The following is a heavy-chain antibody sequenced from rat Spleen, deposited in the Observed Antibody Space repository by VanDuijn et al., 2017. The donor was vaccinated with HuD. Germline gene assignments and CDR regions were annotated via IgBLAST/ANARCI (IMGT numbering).Heavy chain of an antibody. CDR3: TNNWEAYY. V-gene: IGHV5-25*01. Sequence: EVQLVESGGGLVQPGRSLKLSCAASGFTFSNYVMAWVRQAPTKGLEWVASITTGGGKTHYRDSVKGRFTISRDNARSTLYLQMNSLRAEDTATYYCTNNWEAYYWGQGVMVTVSS. CDR2: ITTGGGKT. D-gene: IGHD5-1*01. CDR1: GFTFSNYV. J-gene: IGHJ2*01.